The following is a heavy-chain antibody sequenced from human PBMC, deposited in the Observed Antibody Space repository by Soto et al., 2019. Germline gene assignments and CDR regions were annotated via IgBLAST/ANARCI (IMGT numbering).Heavy chain of an antibody. CDR1: GFTFSSYA. V-gene: IGHV3-23*01. CDR3: AGNRRFLEWLSFDH. D-gene: IGHD3-3*01. CDR2: ISGSGGST. Sequence: GGSLRLSCAASGFTFSSYAMSWVRQAPGKGLEWVSVISGSGGSTYYADSVKGRFTISRDNSKNTLYLQMNSLRAEDTAVYYCAGNRRFLEWLSFDHWGQGTLVTVSS. J-gene: IGHJ4*02.